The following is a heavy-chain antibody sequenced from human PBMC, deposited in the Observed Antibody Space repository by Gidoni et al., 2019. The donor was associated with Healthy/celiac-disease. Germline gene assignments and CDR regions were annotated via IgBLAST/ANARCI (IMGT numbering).Heavy chain of an antibody. CDR3: ARDRIYYYYGMDV. CDR2: IKQEGSEK. Sequence: CAASGFTFSSYWMSWVRQAPGKGLEWVANIKQEGSEKYYVDSVKGRFTISRDNAKNSLYLQMNSLRAEDTAVYYCARDRIYYYYGMDVWGQGTTVTVSS. V-gene: IGHV3-7*01. J-gene: IGHJ6*02. D-gene: IGHD2-15*01. CDR1: GFTFSSYW.